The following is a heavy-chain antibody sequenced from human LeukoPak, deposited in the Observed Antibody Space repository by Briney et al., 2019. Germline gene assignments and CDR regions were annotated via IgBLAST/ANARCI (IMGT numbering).Heavy chain of an antibody. CDR1: GFTFNDYE. CDR3: ARDSAYCGGDCYSFDY. V-gene: IGHV3-48*03. D-gene: IGHD2-21*02. Sequence: TGGSLRLSCAASGFTFNDYEMNWVRQAPGKGLEWVSYISSSGSTIYYAGSVKGRFTISRDNAKNTLYLQMNSLRAEDTAVYYCARDSAYCGGDCYSFDYWGQGTLVTVSS. J-gene: IGHJ4*02. CDR2: ISSSGSTI.